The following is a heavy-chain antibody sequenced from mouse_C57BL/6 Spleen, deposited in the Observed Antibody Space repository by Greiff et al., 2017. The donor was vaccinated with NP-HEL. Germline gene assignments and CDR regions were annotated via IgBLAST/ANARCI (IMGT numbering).Heavy chain of an antibody. D-gene: IGHD1-1*01. CDR1: GFTFSNYW. V-gene: IGHV6-3*01. Sequence: EVKLVESGGGLVQPGGSMKLSCVASGFTFSNYWMNWVRQSPEKGLEWVAQIRLKSDNYATPYAESVKGRFTISRDDSNSSVYLQMHNLRAEDTGIYYCTGFGYYGSSYYFDYWGQGTTLTVSS. CDR3: TGFGYYGSSYYFDY. CDR2: IRLKSDNYAT. J-gene: IGHJ2*01.